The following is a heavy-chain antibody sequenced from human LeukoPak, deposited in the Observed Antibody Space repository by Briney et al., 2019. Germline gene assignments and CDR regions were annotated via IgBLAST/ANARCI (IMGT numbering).Heavy chain of an antibody. CDR3: ARYTASQYCSSTSCHPAWFDP. Sequence: SVKVSCKASGGTFSSYAISWVRQAPGQGLEWMGGIIPIFGTANYAQKFQGRVTITADESTSTAYMELSSLRSEDTAVYYCARYTASQYCSSTSCHPAWFDPWGQETLVTVSS. V-gene: IGHV1-69*13. CDR1: GGTFSSYA. J-gene: IGHJ5*02. D-gene: IGHD2-2*01. CDR2: IIPIFGTA.